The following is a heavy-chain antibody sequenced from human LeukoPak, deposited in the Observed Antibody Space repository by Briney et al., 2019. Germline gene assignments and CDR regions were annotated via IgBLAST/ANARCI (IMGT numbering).Heavy chain of an antibody. D-gene: IGHD6-13*01. Sequence: PSETLSLTCTVSGGSISGYYWSWVRQPAGKGLEWIGRIYTTGYSNYNPSLQSRVTMSVDTSKNQFSQKLSSVTAADTAVYYCARHGLAAAGPWNWFDPWGQGTLVTVSS. V-gene: IGHV4-4*07. J-gene: IGHJ5*02. CDR3: ARHGLAAAGPWNWFDP. CDR1: GGSISGYY. CDR2: IYTTGYS.